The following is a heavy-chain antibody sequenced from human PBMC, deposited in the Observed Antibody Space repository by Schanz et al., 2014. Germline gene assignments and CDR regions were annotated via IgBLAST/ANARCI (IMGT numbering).Heavy chain of an antibody. CDR1: GFTFSSYA. CDR2: ISGSGGNT. V-gene: IGHV3-23*04. D-gene: IGHD2-21*02. Sequence: EVQLVESGGGLVQPGGSLRLSCAASGFTFSSYAMSWVRQAPGKGLEWVSIISGSGGNTYYADAVRGRFTISRDNSKTTVYLQMNSLRAEDTAVYFCAKDLGVDCGDGCFNWYFDLWGRGTLVTVSS. CDR3: AKDLGVDCGDGCFNWYFDL. J-gene: IGHJ2*01.